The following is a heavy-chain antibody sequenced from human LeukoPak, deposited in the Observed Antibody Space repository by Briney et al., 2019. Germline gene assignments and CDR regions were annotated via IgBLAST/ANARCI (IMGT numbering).Heavy chain of an antibody. D-gene: IGHD3-3*01. Sequence: GGSLRLSCAASGFTVRSNYMCWVRQAPGKGLEWVSVIYSGGSTYYADSVKGRFTISRDNSKNTLYLQMNSLRAEDTAVYYCARPGTYYDFWSGYYDYWGQGTLVTVSS. CDR1: GFTVRSNY. CDR3: ARPGTYYDFWSGYYDY. J-gene: IGHJ4*02. CDR2: IYSGGST. V-gene: IGHV3-53*01.